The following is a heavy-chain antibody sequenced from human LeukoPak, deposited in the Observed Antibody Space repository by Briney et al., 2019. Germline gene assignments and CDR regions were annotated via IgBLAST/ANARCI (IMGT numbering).Heavy chain of an antibody. V-gene: IGHV3-30*18. CDR3: AKSIVGATGDAFDI. CDR1: GFTFSSHG. Sequence: GGSLRLSCAASGFTFSSHGMHWVRQAPGKGLEWVAVISYDGSNKYYADSVKGRFTISRDNSKNALYLQMNSLRAEDTAVYYCAKSIVGATGDAFDIWGQGTMVTVSS. D-gene: IGHD1-26*01. CDR2: ISYDGSNK. J-gene: IGHJ3*02.